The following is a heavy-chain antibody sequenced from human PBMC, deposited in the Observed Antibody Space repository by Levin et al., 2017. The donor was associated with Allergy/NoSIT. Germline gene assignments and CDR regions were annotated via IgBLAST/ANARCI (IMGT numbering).Heavy chain of an antibody. V-gene: IGHV3-66*03. Sequence: LSLTCAASGFTVNNTYIRWVRQAPGKGLEWVSHIYSNGRTDYADAVKGRFTISRDNPRNTLNLQMTSLRTDDTAVYYCARDTGAWGQGTLVTVSS. CDR3: ARDTGA. CDR1: GFTVNNTY. D-gene: IGHD3-10*01. J-gene: IGHJ4*02. CDR2: IYSNGRT.